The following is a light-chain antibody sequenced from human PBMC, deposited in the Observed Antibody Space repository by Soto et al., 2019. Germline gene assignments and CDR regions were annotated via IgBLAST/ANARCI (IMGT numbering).Light chain of an antibody. CDR3: AEGDDSPNWV. CDR1: SSNIGSNY. J-gene: IGLJ3*02. CDR2: RNN. Sequence: QSVLTQPPSASGTPGQRVTISCSGSSSNIGSNYVYWYQQLPGTAPKLLIYRNNQRPSGVPDRFSGSKSGTSASLAISGLGSGDEADYYCAEGDDSPNWVFGGGTKLTVL. V-gene: IGLV1-47*01.